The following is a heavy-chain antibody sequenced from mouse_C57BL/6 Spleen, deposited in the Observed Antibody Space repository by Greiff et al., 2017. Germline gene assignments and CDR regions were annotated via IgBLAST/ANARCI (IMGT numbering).Heavy chain of an antibody. CDR1: GYTFTSYW. CDR3: ARSDYYGNYEEVFDY. V-gene: IGHV1-53*01. D-gene: IGHD2-1*01. Sequence: QVQLQQPGTELVKPGSSVKLSCKASGYTFTSYWMHWVKQRPGQGLEWIGNINPSNGGTNYNEKFKSKATLTVDKSSSTAYMQLSSLTSEDSAVYYCARSDYYGNYEEVFDYWGQGTTLTVSS. J-gene: IGHJ2*01. CDR2: INPSNGGT.